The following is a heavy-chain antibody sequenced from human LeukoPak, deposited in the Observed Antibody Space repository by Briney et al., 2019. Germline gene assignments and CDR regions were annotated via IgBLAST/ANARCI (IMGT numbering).Heavy chain of an antibody. J-gene: IGHJ5*02. Sequence: SETLSLTCAVYGGSFSGYYWSWIGQPPGKGLEWIGEINHSGSTNYNPSLKSRVTISVDTSKNQFSLKLSSVTAADTAVYYCALGWFGDLEGGLDPWGQGTLVTVSS. CDR2: INHSGST. CDR3: ALGWFGDLEGGLDP. CDR1: GGSFSGYY. V-gene: IGHV4-34*01. D-gene: IGHD3-10*01.